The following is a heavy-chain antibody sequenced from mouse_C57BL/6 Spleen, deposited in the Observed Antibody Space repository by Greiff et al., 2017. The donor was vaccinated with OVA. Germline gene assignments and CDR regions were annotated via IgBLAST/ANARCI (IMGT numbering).Heavy chain of an antibody. CDR3: ARKLDWFDY. CDR2: ISYDGSN. Sequence: VQLKQSGPGLVKPSQSLSLTCSVTGYSITSGYYWNWIRQFPGNKLEWMGYISYDGSNNYNPSLKNRISITRDTSKNQFFLKLNSVTTEDTATYYCARKLDWFDYWGQGTTLTVSS. V-gene: IGHV3-6*01. D-gene: IGHD4-1*01. J-gene: IGHJ2*01. CDR1: GYSITSGYY.